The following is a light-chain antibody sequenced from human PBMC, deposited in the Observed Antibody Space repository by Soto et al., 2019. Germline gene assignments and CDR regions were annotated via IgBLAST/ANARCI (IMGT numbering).Light chain of an antibody. CDR1: SSDVGGYNY. J-gene: IGLJ1*01. V-gene: IGLV2-14*01. Sequence: QSALTQPASVSGSPGPSITISCTRTSSDVGGYNYVSWYQQHPGKAPKLMIYAVTDRPSGVSSRVSGSKSCNTASLTISGLQAEDEADYYCSSYTRSSTLFGTGTKVTVL. CDR2: AVT. CDR3: SSYTRSSTL.